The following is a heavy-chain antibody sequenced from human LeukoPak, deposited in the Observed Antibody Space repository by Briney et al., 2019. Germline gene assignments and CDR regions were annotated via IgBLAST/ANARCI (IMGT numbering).Heavy chain of an antibody. CDR2: INPSGGSP. J-gene: IGHJ6*03. D-gene: IGHD1-26*01. Sequence: ASVKGSCKASGYTFTSYYMHWVRQAPGQGLEWMGIINPSGGSPNYAQKFQGRVTMTRDMSTSTVNMELSSLRSEDTAVYYCARAQGSYYHYYMDVWGKGTTVTVSS. V-gene: IGHV1-46*01. CDR3: ARAQGSYYHYYMDV. CDR1: GYTFTSYY.